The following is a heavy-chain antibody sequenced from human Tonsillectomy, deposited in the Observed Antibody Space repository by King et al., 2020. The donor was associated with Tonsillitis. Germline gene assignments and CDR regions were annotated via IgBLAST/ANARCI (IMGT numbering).Heavy chain of an antibody. D-gene: IGHD3-9*01. CDR2: SRRKAYGGTA. V-gene: IGHV3-49*03. J-gene: IGHJ6*03. Sequence: VQLVESGGGLVQPGRSQRLSCTASGFTFGDYAMSWFRQAPGKGLEWVGFSRRKAYGGTAEYAASVKGRFTISRDDSKSLAYVQMNSLKTEDTGVYYCTRILTGTYNYYYYMDVWGKGTAVTVSS. CDR1: GFTFGDYA. CDR3: TRILTGTYNYYYYMDV.